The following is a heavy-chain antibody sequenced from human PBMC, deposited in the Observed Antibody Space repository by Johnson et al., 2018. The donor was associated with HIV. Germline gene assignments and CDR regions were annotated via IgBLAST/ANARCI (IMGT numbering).Heavy chain of an antibody. CDR3: ARIDYSNYEEAFDI. D-gene: IGHD4-11*01. CDR1: KFIFSSYT. V-gene: IGHV3-30*14. J-gene: IGHJ3*02. Sequence: QVQLVESGGGVVQPGTSLRLSCVGSKFIFSSYTMHWVRQAPGKGLAWVSLVSYDGSNKYYADPVKGRFTISRANSKNTLYLQMNSLRAEDTAVYYCARIDYSNYEEAFDIWGQGTMVTVSS. CDR2: VSYDGSNK.